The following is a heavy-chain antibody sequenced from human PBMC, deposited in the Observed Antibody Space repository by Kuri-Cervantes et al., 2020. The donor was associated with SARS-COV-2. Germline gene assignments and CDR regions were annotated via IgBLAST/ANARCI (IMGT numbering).Heavy chain of an antibody. CDR3: ARLSGYGGNLIDY. D-gene: IGHD4-23*01. CDR2: IYYSGST. J-gene: IGHJ4*02. CDR1: GYSISSGYY. Sequence: SETLSLTCTVSGYSISSGYYWGWIRQPPGKGLEWIGYIYYSGSTNYNPSLKSRVTISVDTSKNQFSLKLSSVTAADTAVYYCARLSGYGGNLIDYWGQGTLVTVSS. V-gene: IGHV4-38-2*02.